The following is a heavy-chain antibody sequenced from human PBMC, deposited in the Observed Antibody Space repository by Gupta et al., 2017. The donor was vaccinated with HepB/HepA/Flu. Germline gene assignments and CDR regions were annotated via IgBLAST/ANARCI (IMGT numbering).Heavy chain of an antibody. CDR2: IDTGNGDT. V-gene: IGHV1-3*04. D-gene: IGHD6-19*01. J-gene: IGHJ4*02. Sequence: QVHLVQSGTEVKKPGASVKVSCKASGYTFRNYPIHWVRQDPGQRPEWMGWIDTGNGDTAYSQKFEDRFTITRDTSASTASMELSSLRSEDTAVYYCASRPDIAVGPFDFWGQGTVVTVSS. CDR1: GYTFRNYP. CDR3: ASRPDIAVGPFDF.